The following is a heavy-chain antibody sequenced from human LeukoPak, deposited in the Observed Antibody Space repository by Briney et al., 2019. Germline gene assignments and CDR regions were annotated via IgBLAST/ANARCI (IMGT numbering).Heavy chain of an antibody. V-gene: IGHV4-39*07. J-gene: IGHJ4*02. CDR1: GASINSDTYY. D-gene: IGHD6-13*01. CDR3: ARGAAAGTRLSYYFDY. Sequence: SETLSLTCTVSGASINSDTYYWGWIRQPPGKGLEWIGSIYYSGSTYYNPSLKSRVTISVDTSKNQFSLKLSSVTAADTAVYYCARGAAAGTRLSYYFDYWGQGTLVTVSS. CDR2: IYYSGST.